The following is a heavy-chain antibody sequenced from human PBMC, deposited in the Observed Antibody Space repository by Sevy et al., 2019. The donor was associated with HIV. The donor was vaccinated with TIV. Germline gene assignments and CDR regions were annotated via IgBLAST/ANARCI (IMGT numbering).Heavy chain of an antibody. CDR2: INHSGST. CDR3: ARANGVYGDYFDS. D-gene: IGHD4-17*01. V-gene: IGHV4-34*01. CDR1: GGSFSGYY. J-gene: IGHJ4*02. Sequence: SETLSLTCAVYGGSFSGYYWTWIRQPPGKGPEWIGEINHSGSTKCNPSLKSRVTISVDRSKNQFSLKLSSVTAADMAVYYCARANGVYGDYFDSWGQGTLVTVSS.